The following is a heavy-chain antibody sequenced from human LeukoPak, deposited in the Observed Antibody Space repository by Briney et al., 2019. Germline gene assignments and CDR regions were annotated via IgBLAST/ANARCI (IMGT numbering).Heavy chain of an antibody. Sequence: GGSLRLSCAASGFTFSSSWISWVRQAPGKGLEWVANIKQDRTEKYYVDSVKGRFTISRDNAKGSLYLQMNSLRAEDTAVYYCARLREIPIFGVVTKSTSYFDYWGQGTLVTVSS. V-gene: IGHV3-7*01. CDR3: ARLREIPIFGVVTKSTSYFDY. CDR1: GFTFSSSW. J-gene: IGHJ4*02. D-gene: IGHD3-3*01. CDR2: IKQDRTEK.